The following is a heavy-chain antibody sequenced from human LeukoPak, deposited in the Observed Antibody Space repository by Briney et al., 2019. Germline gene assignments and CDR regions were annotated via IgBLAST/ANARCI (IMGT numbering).Heavy chain of an antibody. CDR2: ISSSSRYM. V-gene: IGHV3-21*01. CDR3: ARDRGTAAAGPLLDY. J-gene: IGHJ4*02. CDR1: GFTFSSYS. D-gene: IGHD6-13*01. Sequence: GGSLRLSCAASGFTFSSYSMNWVRQAPGKGLEWVSAISSSSRYMYHADSVKGRFTISRDNAKNSLHLQMNSLRGEDTAVYYCARDRGTAAAGPLLDYWGQGTLVTVSS.